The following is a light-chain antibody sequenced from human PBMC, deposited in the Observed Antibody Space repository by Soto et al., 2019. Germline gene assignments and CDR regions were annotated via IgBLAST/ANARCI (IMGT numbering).Light chain of an antibody. CDR1: HSVNSH. J-gene: IGKJ5*01. CDR3: PQYKNWPI. V-gene: IGKV3-15*01. Sequence: MMITQSPATLSVSPGERFTLSCRTSHSVNSHVAWYQQKPCPSPSLLLYCSSTRATGIPVRFSGSGFGTEFTPTISSLQSEDFAVYYCPQYKNWPIVGPGTRLDIK. CDR2: CSS.